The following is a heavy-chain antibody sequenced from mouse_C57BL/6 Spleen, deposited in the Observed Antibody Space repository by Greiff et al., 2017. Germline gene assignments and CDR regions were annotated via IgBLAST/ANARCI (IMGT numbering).Heavy chain of an antibody. CDR1: GYAFSSYW. CDR3: ARSTGLVSYYFDY. J-gene: IGHJ2*01. CDR2: IYPGDGDT. Sequence: QVQLQQSGAELVKPGASVKISCKASGYAFSSYWMNWVKQRPGKGLEWIGQIYPGDGDTNYNGKFKGKATLTADKSSSTAYMQLSSLTSEDSAVYFCARSTGLVSYYFDYWGQGTTLTVSS. D-gene: IGHD1-1*02. V-gene: IGHV1-80*01.